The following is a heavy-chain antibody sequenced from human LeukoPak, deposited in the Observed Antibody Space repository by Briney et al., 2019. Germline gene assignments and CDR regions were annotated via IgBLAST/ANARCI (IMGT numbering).Heavy chain of an antibody. CDR1: GFTFSSNW. V-gene: IGHV3-74*01. CDR3: ARAGNYDFWSGYYYGMDV. CDR2: INEDGSTT. D-gene: IGHD3-3*01. Sequence: PGGSLRLSCAASGFTFSSNWMHWVRQAPGKGLVWVSRINEDGSTTNYADSVKGRSTIFRDNAKNTLYLQMNSLRAEDTAVYYCARAGNYDFWSGYYYGMDVWGQGTTVTVSS. J-gene: IGHJ6*02.